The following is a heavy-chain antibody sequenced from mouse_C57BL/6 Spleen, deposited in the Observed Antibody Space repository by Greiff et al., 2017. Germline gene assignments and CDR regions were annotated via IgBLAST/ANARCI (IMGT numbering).Heavy chain of an antibody. J-gene: IGHJ2*01. Sequence: VQLQQPGAELVRPGSSVKLSCKASGYTFTSYWMHWVKQRPIQGLEWIGNIDPSDSETHYTQKFKDKATLTVDKSSSTAYMQLSSLTSEDSAVYYCARRGDYVDYWGQGTTLTVSS. CDR1: GYTFTSYW. CDR2: IDPSDSET. CDR3: ARRGDYVDY. D-gene: IGHD2-13*01. V-gene: IGHV1-52*01.